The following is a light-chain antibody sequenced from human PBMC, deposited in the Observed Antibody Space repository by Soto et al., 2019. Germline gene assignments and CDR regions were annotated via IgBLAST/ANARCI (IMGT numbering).Light chain of an antibody. CDR1: QGIGTY. CDR3: QQVDSYPST. CDR2: ASS. J-gene: IGKJ1*01. Sequence: IQLTQSPSSLSASVGDRVTVTCRASQGIGTYLVWYQQKSGKAPTVLIYASSTLQTGVPSRFSGSGSGTDFSLTISSLHPEDVATYYCQQVDSYPSTFGHGTKVDIK. V-gene: IGKV1-9*01.